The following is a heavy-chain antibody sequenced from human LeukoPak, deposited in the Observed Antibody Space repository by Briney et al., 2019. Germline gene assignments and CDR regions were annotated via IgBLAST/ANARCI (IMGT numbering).Heavy chain of an antibody. V-gene: IGHV4-39*01. J-gene: IGHJ4*02. Sequence: PSETLSLTCTVSGGSISSSSYYWGWIRQPPGKGLEWIGSIYYSGSTYYNPSLKSRVTISVDTSKNQFSLKLSSVTAADTAVYYCASRPPLGYCSSTSCFDYWGQGTLVTVSS. D-gene: IGHD2-2*01. CDR1: GGSISSSSYY. CDR2: IYYSGST. CDR3: ASRPPLGYCSSTSCFDY.